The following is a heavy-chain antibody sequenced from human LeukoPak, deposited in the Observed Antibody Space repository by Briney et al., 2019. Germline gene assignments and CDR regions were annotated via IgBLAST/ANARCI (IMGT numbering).Heavy chain of an antibody. J-gene: IGHJ4*02. CDR2: IKQDGSEE. D-gene: IGHD3-3*01. CDR1: GFTFSSSW. CDR3: ARDYDFWSGYYCDY. V-gene: IGHV3-7*05. Sequence: GGSLRLSCAASGFTFSSSWMSWVRQAPGKGLEWVANIKQDGSEEYYVDSVKGRFTISRDNAKNSLYLQMNTLRVGDTAVYYCARDYDFWSGYYCDYWGQGTLVTVSS.